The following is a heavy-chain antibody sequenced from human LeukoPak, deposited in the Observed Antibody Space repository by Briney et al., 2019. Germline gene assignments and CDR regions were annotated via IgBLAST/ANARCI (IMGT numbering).Heavy chain of an antibody. CDR2: IWYDGSNK. V-gene: IGHV3-33*01. J-gene: IGHJ3*02. CDR1: GFTFSSYG. Sequence: GGSLRLSCAASGFTFSSYGMHWVRQAPGKGLGWVAVIWYDGSNKYYADSVKGRFTISRDNSKNTLYLQMNSLRAEDTAVYYCARERGLGFEYDAFDIWGQGTMVTVSS. CDR3: ARERGLGFEYDAFDI. D-gene: IGHD5-12*01.